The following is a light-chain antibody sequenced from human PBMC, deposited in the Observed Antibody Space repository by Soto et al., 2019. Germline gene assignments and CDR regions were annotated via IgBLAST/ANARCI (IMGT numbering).Light chain of an antibody. Sequence: QSVLTQPRSVSGSPGQSVTISCTGTSSDVGGYNYVSWYQQHPGKAPKPMIYDVSKRPSGVPDRFSGSKSGNTASLTISGLQAEDEADYYCCSYAGSYTYVFGTGTKSPS. CDR1: SSDVGGYNY. J-gene: IGLJ1*01. V-gene: IGLV2-11*01. CDR3: CSYAGSYTYV. CDR2: DVS.